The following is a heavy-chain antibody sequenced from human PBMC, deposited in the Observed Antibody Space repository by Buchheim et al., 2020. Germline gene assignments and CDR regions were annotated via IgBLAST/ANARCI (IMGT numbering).Heavy chain of an antibody. Sequence: QVQLQESGPGLVKPSETLSLTCTVSGGSVSRGSDYWSWVRQPPGKGLEWLGYIYYSGSTKYNPSLKSRVTISLDTSKNQFSLKLSSVTAADTAVYYCARDPGEVGGYYYYGMDVWGQGTT. J-gene: IGHJ6*02. CDR2: IYYSGST. D-gene: IGHD7-27*01. V-gene: IGHV4-61*01. CDR1: GGSVSRGSDY. CDR3: ARDPGEVGGYYYYGMDV.